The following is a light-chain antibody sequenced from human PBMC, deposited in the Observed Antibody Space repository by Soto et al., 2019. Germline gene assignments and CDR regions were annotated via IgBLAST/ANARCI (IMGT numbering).Light chain of an antibody. CDR1: QSISSW. CDR2: RAS. CDR3: QHYDTYSGT. V-gene: IGKV1-5*03. Sequence: DIQMTQSPSTLSASVGDRVTITCRASQSISSWLAWYQQKPGKAPKLLIYRASSLESGVPPRFSGSGAGSEFTRTISSLQPDDFATYYCQHYDTYSGTFGPGTEVDIK. J-gene: IGKJ3*01.